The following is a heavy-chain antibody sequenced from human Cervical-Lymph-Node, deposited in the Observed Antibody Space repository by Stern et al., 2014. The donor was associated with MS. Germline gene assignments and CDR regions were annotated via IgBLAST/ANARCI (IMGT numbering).Heavy chain of an antibody. CDR1: GFTFSSYS. V-gene: IGHV3-21*01. Sequence: EVQLVESGGGLVKPGGSLRLSCAASGFTFSSYSMNWVRQAPGKGLGWVXSISSSSSYIYYADSVKGRFPIYRNNAKNSLYLQMNSLRAEDTAVYYCAMVDYDILTGSYWYFDLWGRGTLVTVSS. CDR3: AMVDYDILTGSYWYFDL. D-gene: IGHD3-9*01. CDR2: ISSSSSYI. J-gene: IGHJ2*01.